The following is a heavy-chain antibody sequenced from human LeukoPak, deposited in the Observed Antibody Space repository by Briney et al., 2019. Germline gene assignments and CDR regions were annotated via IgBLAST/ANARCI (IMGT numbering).Heavy chain of an antibody. CDR1: GYTLTELS. V-gene: IGHV1-24*01. CDR2: FDPEDGET. J-gene: IGHJ3*02. D-gene: IGHD3-22*01. CDR3: ATRYYYDCSGKTAPFDI. Sequence: GASVKVSCKVSGYTLTELSMHWVRQAPGKGLEWMGGFDPEDGETIYAQKFQGRVTMTEDTSTDTAYMELSSLRSEDTAVYYCATRYYYDCSGKTAPFDIWGQGTMVTVSS.